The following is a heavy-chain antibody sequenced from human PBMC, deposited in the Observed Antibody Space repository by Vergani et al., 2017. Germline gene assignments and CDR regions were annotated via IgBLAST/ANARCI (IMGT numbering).Heavy chain of an antibody. J-gene: IGHJ3*02. CDR1: GFTFSDYY. V-gene: IGHV3-11*05. Sequence: QVQLVESGGGLVKPGGSLRLSCAASGFTFSDYYMSWIRQAPGKGLEWVSYISSSSSYTNYADSVKGRFTISRDNAKNALYLQMNSMRAEDTAVYYCARFTISQNAFDIWGQGTMVTVSS. CDR3: ARFTISQNAFDI. D-gene: IGHD3-3*01. CDR2: ISSSSSYT.